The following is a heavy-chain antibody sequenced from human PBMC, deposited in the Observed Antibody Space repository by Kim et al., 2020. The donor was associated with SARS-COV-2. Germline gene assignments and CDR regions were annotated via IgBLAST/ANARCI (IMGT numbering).Heavy chain of an antibody. V-gene: IGHV3-9*01. CDR3: AKDLIRSLGAFDY. Sequence: GDADSVKGRFTISRDNATNSLYLQMNSLRAEDTALYFCAKDLIRSLGAFDYWGQGTLVTVTS. J-gene: IGHJ4*02.